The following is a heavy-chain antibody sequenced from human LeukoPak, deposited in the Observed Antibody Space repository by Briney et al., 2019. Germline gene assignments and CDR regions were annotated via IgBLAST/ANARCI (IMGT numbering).Heavy chain of an antibody. CDR3: ARAEGIAAAGALSFDY. Sequence: PSETLSLTCTVPGGSISSYYWSWIRQPPGKGLEWIGCIYFSGSTNYNPSLKSRVTISLDTSKNQFSLKLSSVTAADTAVYYCARAEGIAAAGALSFDYWGQGTLVTVSS. CDR1: GGSISSYY. D-gene: IGHD6-13*01. V-gene: IGHV4-59*01. CDR2: IYFSGST. J-gene: IGHJ4*02.